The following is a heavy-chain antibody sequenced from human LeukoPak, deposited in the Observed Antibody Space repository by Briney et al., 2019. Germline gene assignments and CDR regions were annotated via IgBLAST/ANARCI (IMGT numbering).Heavy chain of an antibody. J-gene: IGHJ3*02. CDR2: IYYSGST. CDR1: GGSISSYY. Sequence: PSETLSLTCTVSGGSISSYYWSWIRQPPGKGLEWIGYIYYSGSTNYNPSLKSRVTISVDTSKNQFSLKLSSVAAADTAVYYCARGGDIVVVPAAMLSAFDIWGQGTMVTVSS. V-gene: IGHV4-59*01. D-gene: IGHD2-2*01. CDR3: ARGGDIVVVPAAMLSAFDI.